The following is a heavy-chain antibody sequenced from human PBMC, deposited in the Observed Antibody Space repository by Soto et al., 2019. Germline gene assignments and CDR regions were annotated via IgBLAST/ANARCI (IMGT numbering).Heavy chain of an antibody. CDR2: ISSASSET. Sequence: GSLRHSCEDAEWTFSRVIMNWVRQVPGKGLEWVASISSASSETWYADSVKGRFIISRDNAQNSLFLQMNTLRPEDSAIYYCARVAYWGPGTQVTVSS. CDR1: EWTFSRVI. V-gene: IGHV3-21*04. J-gene: IGHJ4*02. CDR3: ARVAY.